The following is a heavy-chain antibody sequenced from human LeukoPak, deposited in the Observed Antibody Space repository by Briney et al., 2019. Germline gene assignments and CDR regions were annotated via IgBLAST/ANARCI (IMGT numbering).Heavy chain of an antibody. V-gene: IGHV3-21*01. CDR3: ARGTTDYIGMDV. CDR1: AFTFSTYI. CDR2: ITSSSSYI. D-gene: IGHD4-17*01. Sequence: GGSLRLSCTASAFTFSTYIMNWVRQAPGKGLEWVSSITSSSSYIYYADSVKGRFTISRDNAQNSLYLQMNSLRADDTAVYYCARGTTDYIGMDVWGQGTTVTVSS. J-gene: IGHJ6*02.